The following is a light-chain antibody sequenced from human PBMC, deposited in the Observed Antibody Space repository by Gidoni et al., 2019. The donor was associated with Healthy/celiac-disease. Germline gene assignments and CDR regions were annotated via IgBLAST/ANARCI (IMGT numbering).Light chain of an antibody. Sequence: IQLPPFPSSLSASVGDRVTITCRAIQRISSYLNWYQQKPGKAPKLLIYAASSLESGVPSRFSGSGGGTDFTLTISSMQPEDFATYYCQQRNSTHPWTFGQGTKVEIK. CDR2: AAS. J-gene: IGKJ1*01. V-gene: IGKV1-39*01. CDR3: QQRNSTHPWT. CDR1: QRISSY.